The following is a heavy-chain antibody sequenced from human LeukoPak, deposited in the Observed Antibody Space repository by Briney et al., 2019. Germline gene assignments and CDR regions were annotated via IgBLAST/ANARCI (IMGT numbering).Heavy chain of an antibody. CDR3: ARVSRWALSHNPHY. D-gene: IGHD1-1*01. Sequence: PGGSLRLSCAASGFTFSTYWMNWVRQAPGKGVEWVANIKQDGSEKYYVDSVKGRFTISRDNAKNSLYLQMNSLRAEDTAVYYCARVSRWALSHNPHYWGQGTLVTVSS. CDR1: GFTFSTYW. J-gene: IGHJ4*02. CDR2: IKQDGSEK. V-gene: IGHV3-7*03.